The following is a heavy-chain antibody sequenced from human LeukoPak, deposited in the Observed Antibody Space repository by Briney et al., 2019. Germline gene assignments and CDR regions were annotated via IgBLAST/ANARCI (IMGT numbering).Heavy chain of an antibody. CDR2: INPSGGTT. D-gene: IGHD3-10*01. V-gene: IGHV1-46*01. J-gene: IGHJ4*02. CDR3: ARDLGRGSGSYYPIDY. Sequence: ASVKVSCKASGYTFTSYYIHWVRQAPGQGLEWMGLINPSGGTTSYAQKFQGRVTMTRDTSISTAYMELSRLRSDDTAVYYCARDLGRGSGSYYPIDYWGQGTLVTVSS. CDR1: GYTFTSYY.